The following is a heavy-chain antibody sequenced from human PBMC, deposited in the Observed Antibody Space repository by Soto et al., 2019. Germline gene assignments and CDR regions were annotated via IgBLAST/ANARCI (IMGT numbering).Heavy chain of an antibody. CDR3: AREGVAGEAYYGMDV. CDR2: ISAYNGNT. CDR1: GYTFTSYG. V-gene: IGHV1-18*04. J-gene: IGHJ6*02. Sequence: VKVSCKAAGYTFTSYGISWLRQAPGQGLEWMGWISAYNGNTNYAQKLQGRVTMTTDTSTSTAYMELRSLRSDDTAVYYCAREGVAGEAYYGMDVWGQGTTVTVSS. D-gene: IGHD2-15*01.